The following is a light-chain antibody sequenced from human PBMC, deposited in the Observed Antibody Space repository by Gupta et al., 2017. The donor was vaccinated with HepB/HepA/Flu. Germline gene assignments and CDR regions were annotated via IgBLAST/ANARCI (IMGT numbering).Light chain of an antibody. CDR2: EIN. Sequence: QSALTQPASVSGSPGQSITISCTGTSSDIGSYIFVSWFQHHPGKAPKVIIYEINKRPSGVSNRFSGSTAGNTAFLTISGLQGEDEADYYCSSSVGGETYVFGTGTKVTVL. J-gene: IGLJ1*01. V-gene: IGLV2-23*02. CDR1: SSDIGSYIF. CDR3: SSSVGGETYV.